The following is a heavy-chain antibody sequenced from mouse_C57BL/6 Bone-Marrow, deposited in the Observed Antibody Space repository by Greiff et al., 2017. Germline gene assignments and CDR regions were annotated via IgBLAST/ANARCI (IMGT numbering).Heavy chain of an antibody. V-gene: IGHV1-63*01. D-gene: IGHD1-1*01. Sequence: VHLVESGAELVRPGTSVKMSCKASGYTFTNYWIGWAKQRPGHGLEWIGDIYPGGGYTNYNEKFKGKATLTADKSSSTAYMQFSSLTSEDSAIYYCARSHYYGSSLDYWGQGTTLTVSS. CDR3: ARSHYYGSSLDY. CDR2: IYPGGGYT. J-gene: IGHJ2*01. CDR1: GYTFTNYW.